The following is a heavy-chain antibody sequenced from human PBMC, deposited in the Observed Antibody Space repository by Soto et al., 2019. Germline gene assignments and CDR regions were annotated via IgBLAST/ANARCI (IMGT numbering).Heavy chain of an antibody. D-gene: IGHD4-17*01. CDR2: INHSGST. Sequence: SETLSLTCAVYGGSFSGYYWSWIRQPPGKGLEWIGEINHSGSTNYNPSLKSRVTISVDTSKNQFSLKLSSVTAADTAVYYCARLPPYTVTIFGVPTQFDPWGQGTLVTVSS. CDR1: GGSFSGYY. V-gene: IGHV4-34*01. J-gene: IGHJ5*02. CDR3: ARLPPYTVTIFGVPTQFDP.